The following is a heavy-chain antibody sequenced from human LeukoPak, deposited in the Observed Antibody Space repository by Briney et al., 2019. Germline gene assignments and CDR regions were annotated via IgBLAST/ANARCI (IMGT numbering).Heavy chain of an antibody. V-gene: IGHV4-59*01. D-gene: IGHD6-19*01. CDR3: ARAAVQYSSGWPPLYYYYGMDV. Sequence: SETLSLTCTVSGGSISSYYWSWIRQLPGKGLEWIGYIYYSGSTNYNPSLKSRVTISVDTSKNQFSLKLSSVTAADTAVYYCARAAVQYSSGWPPLYYYYGMDVWGQGTTVTVSS. CDR1: GGSISSYY. CDR2: IYYSGST. J-gene: IGHJ6*02.